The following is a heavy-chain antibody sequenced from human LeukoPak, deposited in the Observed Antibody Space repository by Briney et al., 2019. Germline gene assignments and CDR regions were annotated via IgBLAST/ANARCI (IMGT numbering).Heavy chain of an antibody. V-gene: IGHV1-3*01. CDR2: INGGNGNT. D-gene: IGHD1-7*01. Sequence: GASVKVSCKVSGYTLTELSMHWVRQAPGQRLEWMGWINGGNGNTRYSQKLQGRVTITRDTSANTVYMELSSLRSGDTAVYYCARDDWNYKFTIHSYYYGMDVWGQGTTVTVSS. J-gene: IGHJ6*02. CDR1: GYTLTELS. CDR3: ARDDWNYKFTIHSYYYGMDV.